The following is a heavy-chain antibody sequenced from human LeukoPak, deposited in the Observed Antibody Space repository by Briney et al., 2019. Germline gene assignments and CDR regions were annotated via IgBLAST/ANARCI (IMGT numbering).Heavy chain of an antibody. CDR2: ISYDGTNE. Sequence: GRSLRLSCAASGFTFSSYGMFWVRQAPGKRLEWVAVISYDGTNEDYRDSVKGRFTISRDNSKNTLYLQMNSLRAADTAVYYCARVRTVTTVHDAFDIWGQGTMVTVSS. CDR1: GFTFSSYG. J-gene: IGHJ3*02. D-gene: IGHD4-17*01. V-gene: IGHV3-33*07. CDR3: ARVRTVTTVHDAFDI.